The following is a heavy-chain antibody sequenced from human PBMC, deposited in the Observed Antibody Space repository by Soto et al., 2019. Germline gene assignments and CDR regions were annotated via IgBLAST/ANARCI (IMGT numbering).Heavy chain of an antibody. V-gene: IGHV1-58*01. Sequence: ASVKVSCKASGFTFTSSAVQWVRQARGQRLEWIGWIVVGSGNTNYAQKFQERVTITRDMSTSTAYMELSSLRSEGTAVYYCALYGSCINYRMDWGQGTLVTVSS. D-gene: IGHD3-10*01. CDR3: ALYGSCINYRMD. J-gene: IGHJ4*02. CDR2: IVVGSGNT. CDR1: GFTFTSSA.